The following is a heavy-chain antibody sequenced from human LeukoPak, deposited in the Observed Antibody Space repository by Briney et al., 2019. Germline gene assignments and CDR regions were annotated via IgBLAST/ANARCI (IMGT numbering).Heavy chain of an antibody. V-gene: IGHV3-9*01. Sequence: GGSLRLSCAASGFSFGGYALHWVRQAPGKGLEWAASISWNSGDIVHADSVKGRFTISRDNAKNSLYLQMDSLRTEDTALYYCVKSGGYATAIRYFDLWGRGTLVTVSS. CDR1: GFSFGGYA. CDR3: VKSGGYATAIRYFDL. D-gene: IGHD2-21*02. J-gene: IGHJ2*01. CDR2: ISWNSGDI.